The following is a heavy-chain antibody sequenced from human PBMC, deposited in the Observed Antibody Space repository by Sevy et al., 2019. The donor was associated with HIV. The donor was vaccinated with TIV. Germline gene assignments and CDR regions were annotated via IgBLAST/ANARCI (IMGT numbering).Heavy chain of an antibody. CDR3: ARWDADRRWYFDY. D-gene: IGHD1-26*01. CDR2: ISISSSYI. Sequence: GGSLRLSCAASGFTFSSYSMNWVRQAPGKGLEWVSSISISSSYIYHADSVKGRFTISRDNAKNSLHLQMNSLRAEDTAVYYCARWDADRRWYFDYWGQGILVTVSS. J-gene: IGHJ4*02. V-gene: IGHV3-21*01. CDR1: GFTFSSYS.